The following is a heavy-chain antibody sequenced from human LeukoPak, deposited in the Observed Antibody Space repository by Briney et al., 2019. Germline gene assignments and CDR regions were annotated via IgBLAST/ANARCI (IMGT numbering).Heavy chain of an antibody. Sequence: ASVKVSCKASGYTFTGHYIHWVRQAPGQGLEWMGGINPNSGGTNYAQKFQGRVTITRDTSISTAYMELSGLRSDDTAVYYCARDGPSVMVDFDYWGQGTLVTVSS. V-gene: IGHV1-2*02. J-gene: IGHJ4*02. CDR3: ARDGPSVMVDFDY. CDR1: GYTFTGHY. D-gene: IGHD5-18*01. CDR2: INPNSGGT.